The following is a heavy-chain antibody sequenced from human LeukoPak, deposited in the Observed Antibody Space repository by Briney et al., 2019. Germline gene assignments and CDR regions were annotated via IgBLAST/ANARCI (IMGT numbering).Heavy chain of an antibody. J-gene: IGHJ4*02. Sequence: SETLSLTCTVSGGSISSYYWSWIRQPPGKGLEWIGYIYYSGSTNYNPSLKSRVTISVDTSKNQFSLKLSSVTAADTAVYYCARDKYSTFDYWGQGTLVTVSS. CDR2: IYYSGST. V-gene: IGHV4-59*01. CDR3: ARDKYSTFDY. D-gene: IGHD6-6*01. CDR1: GGSISSYY.